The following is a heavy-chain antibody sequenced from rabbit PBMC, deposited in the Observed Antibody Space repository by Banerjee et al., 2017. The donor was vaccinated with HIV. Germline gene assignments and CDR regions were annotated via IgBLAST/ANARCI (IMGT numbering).Heavy chain of an antibody. CDR1: GSDISSNA. CDR2: IYSSNGDK. CDR3: ARDLAGVIGWNFNL. Sequence: QEQLEESGGDLVKPEGSLTLTCTASGSDISSNAMCWVRQAPGKGLELIACIYSSNGDKWYASWVNGRFTISKASWTTVTLQMTSLTAADTASYFCARDLAGVIGWNFNLWGPGTLVTVS. J-gene: IGHJ4*01. V-gene: IGHV1S45*01. D-gene: IGHD4-1*01.